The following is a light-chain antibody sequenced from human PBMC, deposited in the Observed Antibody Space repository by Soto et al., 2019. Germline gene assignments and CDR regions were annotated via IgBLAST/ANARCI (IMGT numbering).Light chain of an antibody. CDR2: ENN. Sequence: QSALTQPPSASGAPGQRVTISCTGSGSNIGAGYDIHWYQQVPGTAPKLLIYENNNRPSGVPDRFSGSRSGTSASLAITGLQAEDDADYYCHSYDSTLSGVVFGGGTKLTVL. J-gene: IGLJ3*02. CDR3: HSYDSTLSGVV. V-gene: IGLV1-40*01. CDR1: GSNIGAGYD.